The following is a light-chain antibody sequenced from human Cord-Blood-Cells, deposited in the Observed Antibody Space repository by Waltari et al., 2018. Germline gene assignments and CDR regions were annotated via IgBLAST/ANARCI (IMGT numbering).Light chain of an antibody. V-gene: IGKV4-1*01. Sequence: DFVMTPAPVSLLASPGRRGIINCKSRQSVLYSSNNKNYLAWYQQKPGQPPKLLIYWASTRESGVPDRFSGSGSGTDFTLTISSLQAEDVAVYYCQQYYSTPYTFGQGTKLEIK. CDR1: QSVLYSSNNKNY. CDR2: WAS. CDR3: QQYYSTPYT. J-gene: IGKJ2*01.